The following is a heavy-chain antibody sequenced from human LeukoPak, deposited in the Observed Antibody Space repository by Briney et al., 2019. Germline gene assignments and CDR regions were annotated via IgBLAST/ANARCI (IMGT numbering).Heavy chain of an antibody. D-gene: IGHD2-2*01. CDR2: IYHSGST. V-gene: IGHV4-4*02. CDR3: ASHLRYCSSTSCYARFDY. Sequence: SETLSLTCTVSGGSISSSNWWSWVRQPPGKGLEWIGEIYHSGSTNYNPSLKSRVTISVDKSKNQFSLKLSSVTAADTAVYYCASHLRYCSSTSCYARFDYWGQGTLVTVSS. CDR1: GGSISSSNW. J-gene: IGHJ4*02.